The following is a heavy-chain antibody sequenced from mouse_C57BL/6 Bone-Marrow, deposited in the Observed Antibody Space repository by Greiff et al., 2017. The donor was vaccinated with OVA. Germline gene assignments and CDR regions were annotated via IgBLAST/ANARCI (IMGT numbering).Heavy chain of an antibody. V-gene: IGHV6-3*01. CDR3: TGDGSSDWYFDV. CDR1: GFTFSNYW. D-gene: IGHD1-1*01. J-gene: IGHJ1*03. Sequence: EVKVEESGGGLVQPGGSMKLSCVASGFTFSNYWMNWVRQSPEKGLEWVAQIRLKSDNYATHYAESVKGRFTISRDDSKSSVYLQMNNLRAEDTGIYYCTGDGSSDWYFDVWGTGTTVTVSS. CDR2: IRLKSDNYAT.